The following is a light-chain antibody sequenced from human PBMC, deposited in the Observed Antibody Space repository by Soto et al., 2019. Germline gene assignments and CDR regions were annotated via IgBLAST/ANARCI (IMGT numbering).Light chain of an antibody. Sequence: AIRMTQSPSSFSASTGDRVTITCRASQGISSYLAWYQQKPGKAPKLLIYAASTLQSGVPSRFSGSGSGTDFTLTTSFLQSEDFATYYCQKYYSYPWTFGQGTKVEIK. CDR1: QGISSY. J-gene: IGKJ1*01. V-gene: IGKV1-8*01. CDR3: QKYYSYPWT. CDR2: AAS.